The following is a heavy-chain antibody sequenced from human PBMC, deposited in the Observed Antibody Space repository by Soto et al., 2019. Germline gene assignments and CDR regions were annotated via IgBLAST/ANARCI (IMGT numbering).Heavy chain of an antibody. J-gene: IGHJ6*02. Sequence: QVQLGQSGAEVKKPGSSVNVSCKASGGTFSSYAISWVRQAPGQGLEWMGGISPIFGTANYAQKFQGRFTITADESTSTAYMELSSLRSEDTAVYDCARAPEIVATIHYYGMDVWGQGTTVTVSS. V-gene: IGHV1-69*01. CDR3: ARAPEIVATIHYYGMDV. CDR1: GGTFSSYA. CDR2: ISPIFGTA. D-gene: IGHD5-12*01.